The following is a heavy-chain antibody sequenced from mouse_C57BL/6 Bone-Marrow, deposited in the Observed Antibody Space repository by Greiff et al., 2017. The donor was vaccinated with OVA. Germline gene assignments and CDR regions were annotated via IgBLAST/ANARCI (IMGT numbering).Heavy chain of an antibody. CDR3: AGPLITTVVPYYAMDY. D-gene: IGHD1-1*01. CDR1: GYTFTSYW. J-gene: IGHJ4*01. CDR2: INPSSGYT. V-gene: IGHV1-7*01. Sequence: QVQLKQSGAELAKPGASVKLSCKASGYTFTSYWMHWVKQRPGQGLEWIGYINPSSGYTKYNQKFKDKATLTADKSSSTAYMQLSSLTYEDSAVYYCAGPLITTVVPYYAMDYWGQGTSVTVSS.